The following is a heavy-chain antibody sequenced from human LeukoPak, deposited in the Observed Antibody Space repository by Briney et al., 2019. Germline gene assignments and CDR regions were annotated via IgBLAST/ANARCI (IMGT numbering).Heavy chain of an antibody. CDR3: AKDRGIAAALYYFDY. Sequence: QTGGSLRLSCAASGFTFDDYAMHWVRQAPGKGLEWVSGISWNSGSIGYADSVKGRFTISRDNAKNSLYLQMNSLRAEDTALYYCAKDRGIAAALYYFDYWGQGTLVTVSS. V-gene: IGHV3-9*01. J-gene: IGHJ4*02. D-gene: IGHD6-13*01. CDR1: GFTFDDYA. CDR2: ISWNSGSI.